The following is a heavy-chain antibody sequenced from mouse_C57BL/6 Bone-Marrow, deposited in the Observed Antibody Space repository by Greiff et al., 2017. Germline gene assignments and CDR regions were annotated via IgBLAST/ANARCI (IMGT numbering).Heavy chain of an antibody. CDR2: IHPNSGST. J-gene: IGHJ3*01. Sequence: QVQLQQSGAELVKPGASVTLSCKASGYTFTSYWILWVKQRPGQGLEWIGMIHPNSGSTNYNEKFKSKDTLTEDKSSSTAYMQLSSLTSEDSAVYYCAGLRPDWFAYWGQGTLVTVSA. CDR1: GYTFTSYW. D-gene: IGHD2-4*01. CDR3: AGLRPDWFAY. V-gene: IGHV1-64*01.